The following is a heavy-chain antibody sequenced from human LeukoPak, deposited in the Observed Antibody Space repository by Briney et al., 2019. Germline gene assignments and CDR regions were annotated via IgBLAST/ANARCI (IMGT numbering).Heavy chain of an antibody. CDR3: ARHFSGAAAPLPFDY. CDR2: IYSSAHT. CDR1: GGSISNYY. J-gene: IGHJ4*02. Sequence: PSETLSLTCTVSGGSISNYYWSWIRHPPGKGLEWIGYIYSSAHTNYNPSLKNRDTISVDTSKNQFSLNLTSLTAADTAVYYCARHFSGAAAPLPFDYWGQGTLVTVSS. V-gene: IGHV4-59*08. D-gene: IGHD6-13*01.